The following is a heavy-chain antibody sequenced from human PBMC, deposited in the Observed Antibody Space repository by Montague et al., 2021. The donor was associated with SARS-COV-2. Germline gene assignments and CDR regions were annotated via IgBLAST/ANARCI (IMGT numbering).Heavy chain of an antibody. CDR1: RGSFSNYY. CDR2: ISQCGAP. V-gene: IGHV4-34*01. CDR3: ARGRPVQGSFRHFDSIPSGALDI. D-gene: IGHD3-9*01. Sequence: SETLSLTCAVSRGSFSNYYWTWIRQSPGKGLEWIGEISQCGAPNXTPSLKSRVTISLDTSKKQISLKLNSVTVADTAVFFCARGRPVQGSFRHFDSIPSGALDIWAQGSLVIVSS. J-gene: IGHJ3*02.